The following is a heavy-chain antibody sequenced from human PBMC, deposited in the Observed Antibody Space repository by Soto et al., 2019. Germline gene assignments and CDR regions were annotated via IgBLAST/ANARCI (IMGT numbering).Heavy chain of an antibody. Sequence: QVQLVESGGGVVQPGRSLRLSCAASRFTFSSYGMHWVRQAPGKGLEWVAVISYDGSNKYYADSVKGRFTISRDNSKNTLYLQMNSLRAEDAAVYYCAKGPQWLAPFDYWGQGTLVTVSS. V-gene: IGHV3-30*18. D-gene: IGHD6-19*01. CDR3: AKGPQWLAPFDY. CDR1: RFTFSSYG. CDR2: ISYDGSNK. J-gene: IGHJ4*02.